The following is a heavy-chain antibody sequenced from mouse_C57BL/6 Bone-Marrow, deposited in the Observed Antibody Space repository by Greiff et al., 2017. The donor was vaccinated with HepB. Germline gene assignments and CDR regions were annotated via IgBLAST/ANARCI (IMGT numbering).Heavy chain of an antibody. J-gene: IGHJ3*01. CDR1: GYTFTSYW. V-gene: IGHV1-55*01. CDR3: ASPLDSSGYGFAY. Sequence: QVQLQQPGAELVKPGASVKMSCKASGYTFTSYWITWVKQRPGQGLEWIGDIYPGSGSTNYNEKFKSKATLTVDTSSSTAYMQLSSLTSEDSAVYYCASPLDSSGYGFAYWGQGTLVTVSA. D-gene: IGHD3-2*02. CDR2: IYPGSGST.